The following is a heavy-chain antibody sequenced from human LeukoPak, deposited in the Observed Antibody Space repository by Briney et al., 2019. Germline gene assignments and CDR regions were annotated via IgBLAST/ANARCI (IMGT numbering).Heavy chain of an antibody. V-gene: IGHV4-30-4*08. CDR1: GGSISSGDYY. Sequence: SQTLSLTCTVSGGSISSGDYYWSWIRQPPGKGLEWIGYIYYSGSTYYNPSLKSRVTISVDTSKNQFSLKLSSVTAADTAVYYCARAHFYVFGSVYYYFDYWGQGPLVTVSS. J-gene: IGHJ4*02. CDR2: IYYSGST. CDR3: ARAHFYVFGSVYYYFDY. D-gene: IGHD3-3*01.